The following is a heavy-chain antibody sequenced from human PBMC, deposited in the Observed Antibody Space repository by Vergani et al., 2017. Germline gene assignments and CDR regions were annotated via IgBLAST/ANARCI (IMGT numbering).Heavy chain of an antibody. J-gene: IGHJ6*02. CDR3: ASSSHYDDYYGMAV. V-gene: IGHV4-34*01. Sequence: QVQLQQWGAGLLKPSETLSLTCAVYGGSFSGYYWRWIRQPPGKGLEWIGEINHSGSTNYNPSLKSRVTISVDTSKNQFSLKLSSVTAADTAVYYCASSSHYDDYYGMAVWGQGTTVTVSS. CDR1: GGSFSGYY. D-gene: IGHD6-6*01. CDR2: INHSGST.